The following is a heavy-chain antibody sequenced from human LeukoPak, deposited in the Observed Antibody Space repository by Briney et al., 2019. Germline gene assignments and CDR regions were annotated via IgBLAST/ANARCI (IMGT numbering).Heavy chain of an antibody. D-gene: IGHD6-13*01. V-gene: IGHV4-39*01. J-gene: IGHJ3*02. Sequence: SETLSLTCTVSGGSISSSSYYWGWIRQPPGKGLEWIGSIYYSGSTYYNPSLKSRVTISVDTSKNQFSLKLSSVTAADTAVYYCARHGAGYSSSWYRIWGQGTMVTVSS. CDR2: IYYSGST. CDR1: GGSISSSSYY. CDR3: ARHGAGYSSSWYRI.